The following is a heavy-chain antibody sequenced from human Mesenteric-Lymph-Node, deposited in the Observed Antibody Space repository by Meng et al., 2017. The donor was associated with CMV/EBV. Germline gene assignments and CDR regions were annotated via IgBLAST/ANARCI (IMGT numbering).Heavy chain of an antibody. CDR1: GFTFSGSS. V-gene: IGHV3-74*01. CDR2: INGDGSTT. J-gene: IGHJ6*02. CDR3: ARDSGSYRLDYYYYYGMDV. Sequence: GESLISCAASGFTFSGSSMHWVRQAPGKGLVWVSHINGDGSTTNHADSVKGRFTISRDNAKNTLYLQMNSLRAEDTAVYYCARDSGSYRLDYYYYYGMDVWGQGTTVTVSS. D-gene: IGHD1-26*01.